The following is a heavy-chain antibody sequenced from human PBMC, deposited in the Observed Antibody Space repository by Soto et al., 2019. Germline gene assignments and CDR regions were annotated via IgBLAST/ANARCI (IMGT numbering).Heavy chain of an antibody. CDR1: GYSFTSYW. CDR2: IYPGDSDT. V-gene: IGHV5-51*01. J-gene: IGHJ4*02. D-gene: IGHD6-13*01. CDR3: ARRAVIAAAGTAYFDY. Sequence: GESLKISCKGSGYSFTSYWIGWVRQMPGKGLEWMGIIYPGDSDTRYSPSFQGQVTISADKSISTAYLQWSSLKASDTAMYYWARRAVIAAAGTAYFDYWGQGTLVTVSS.